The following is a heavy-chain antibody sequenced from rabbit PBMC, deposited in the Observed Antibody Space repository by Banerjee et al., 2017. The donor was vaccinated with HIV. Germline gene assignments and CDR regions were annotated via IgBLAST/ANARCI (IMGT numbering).Heavy chain of an antibody. CDR2: IGAGSGST. CDR3: ARGNTYYVGL. J-gene: IGHJ4*01. D-gene: IGHD8-1*01. CDR1: GFDLSSYYY. Sequence: QEQLEESGGGLVKPEGSLTLTCKASGFDLSSYYYMCWVRQAPGKGLEWIGCIGAGSGSTYYASWAKGRFTISKTSSTTVTLQMTSLTAADTATYFCARGNTYYVGLWGPGTLVTVS. V-gene: IGHV1S45*01.